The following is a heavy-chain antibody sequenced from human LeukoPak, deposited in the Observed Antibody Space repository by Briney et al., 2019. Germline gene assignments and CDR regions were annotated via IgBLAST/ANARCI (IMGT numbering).Heavy chain of an antibody. CDR1: GYTFTSYG. CDR3: ARGLRGSPAFDY. D-gene: IGHD2-2*01. V-gene: IGHV1-18*01. Sequence: ASVKVSCKASGYTFTSYGISWVRQAPGQGLEWMGWISSYNGNTNYAQKLQGRVTMTTDTSTSTAYMELSRLRSDDTAVYYCARGLRGSPAFDYWGQGTLVTVSS. CDR2: ISSYNGNT. J-gene: IGHJ4*02.